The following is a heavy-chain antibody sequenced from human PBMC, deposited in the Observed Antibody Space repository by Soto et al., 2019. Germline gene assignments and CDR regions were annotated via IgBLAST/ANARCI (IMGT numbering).Heavy chain of an antibody. CDR1: GFTFSSYG. CDR3: ARDLDDFWSGYYYNDAFDI. V-gene: IGHV3-33*01. D-gene: IGHD3-3*01. Sequence: PGGSLRLSCAASGFTFSSYGMHWVRQAPGKGLEWVAVIWYDGSNKYYADSVKGRFTISRDNSKNTLYLQMNSLRAEDTAVYYCARDLDDFWSGYYYNDAFDIWGQGTMVTVSS. J-gene: IGHJ3*02. CDR2: IWYDGSNK.